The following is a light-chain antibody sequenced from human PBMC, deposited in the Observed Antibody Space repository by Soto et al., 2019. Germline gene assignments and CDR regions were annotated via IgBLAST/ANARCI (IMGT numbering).Light chain of an antibody. Sequence: NFMLTQPHSVSESPGKTVTISCTRSSGGITTNAVQWYQQRPGSAPTIVIYEDNQRPSEVPDRFSGSIDFSSNSASLTISGLKTEDEVDYYCQSYDSSGVVFGGGTKVTVL. J-gene: IGLJ2*01. V-gene: IGLV6-57*04. CDR1: SGGITTNA. CDR2: EDN. CDR3: QSYDSSGVV.